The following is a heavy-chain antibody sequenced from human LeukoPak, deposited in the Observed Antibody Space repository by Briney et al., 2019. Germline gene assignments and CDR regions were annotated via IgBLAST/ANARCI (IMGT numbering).Heavy chain of an antibody. Sequence: GGSLRLSCAASGFSVRDFWMAWVRRAPGKGLEWVAHIKEDRTADYYVDSVKDRFSISKDDGKNSLHLQMNSLRVEDTAVYYCVRGGWELDYWGQGTLVTVSS. D-gene: IGHD1-1*01. CDR2: IKEDRTAD. CDR1: GFSVRDFW. CDR3: VRGGWELDY. V-gene: IGHV3-7*01. J-gene: IGHJ4*02.